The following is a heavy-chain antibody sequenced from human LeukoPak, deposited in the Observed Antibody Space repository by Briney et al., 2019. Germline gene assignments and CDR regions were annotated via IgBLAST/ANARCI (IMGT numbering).Heavy chain of an antibody. CDR1: GGSFSGYY. CDR3: ARGEFDYYGSGSYDY. Sequence: SETLSLTCAVYGGSFSGYYWSWIRQPPGKGLEWIGEINHSGSTNYNPSLKSQVTISVDTSKNQFSLKLSSVTAADTAVYYCARGEFDYYGSGSYDYWGQGTLVTVSS. J-gene: IGHJ4*02. CDR2: INHSGST. V-gene: IGHV4-34*01. D-gene: IGHD3-10*01.